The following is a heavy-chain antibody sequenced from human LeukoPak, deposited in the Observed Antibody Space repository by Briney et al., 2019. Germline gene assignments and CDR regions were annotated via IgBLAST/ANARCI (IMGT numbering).Heavy chain of an antibody. CDR2: ISGSGGST. CDR3: ARGGLGSAFDN. Sequence: PGRSLRLSCAASGFTFSNYALSWVSQAPGKGLECVSAISGSGGSTYSADSLKGRFTISRDNSKNTLYLQINSLRADDTAVFYCARGGLGSAFDNWGQGTLVTVSS. D-gene: IGHD6-19*01. CDR1: GFTFSNYA. J-gene: IGHJ4*02. V-gene: IGHV3-23*01.